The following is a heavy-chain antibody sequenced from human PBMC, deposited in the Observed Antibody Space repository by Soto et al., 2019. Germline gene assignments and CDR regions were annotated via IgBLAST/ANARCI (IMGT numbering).Heavy chain of an antibody. J-gene: IGHJ4*02. V-gene: IGHV1-3*01. CDR1: GYTFTSYA. Sequence: ASVKVSCKASGYTFTSYAMHLLRQAPGQRLEWMGWINAGNGNTKYSQKFQGRVTITRDTSASTAYMELSSLRSEDTAVYYCARDHPYYYDSSAAFDYWGQGTLVTVPQ. D-gene: IGHD3-22*01. CDR2: INAGNGNT. CDR3: ARDHPYYYDSSAAFDY.